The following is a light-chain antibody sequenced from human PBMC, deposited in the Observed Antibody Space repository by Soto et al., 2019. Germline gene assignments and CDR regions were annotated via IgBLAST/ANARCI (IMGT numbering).Light chain of an antibody. CDR2: EAA. V-gene: IGKV1-5*03. Sequence: DIQMTQSTSTLSASVGDRVTITCRASQYIHNYLAWYQQKPGEAPKLLIYEAANLESGVPSRFSVSGTGTEFTLTISSLQPDDFATYYCQQSNNYPWTFGQGTRVEI. CDR1: QYIHNY. CDR3: QQSNNYPWT. J-gene: IGKJ1*01.